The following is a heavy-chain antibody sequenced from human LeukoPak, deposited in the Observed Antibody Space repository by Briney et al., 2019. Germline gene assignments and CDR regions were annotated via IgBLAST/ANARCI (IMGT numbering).Heavy chain of an antibody. J-gene: IGHJ6*04. Sequence: GESLRISCKGSGYSFTSYWISWVRQMPGKGLEWMGRIDPSDSYTNYSPSFQGHVTISADKSISTAYLQWSSLKASDTAMYYCAWLVPAAGWYYYYGMDVWGKGTTVTVSS. V-gene: IGHV5-10-1*01. CDR1: GYSFTSYW. CDR3: AWLVPAAGWYYYYGMDV. D-gene: IGHD2-2*01. CDR2: IDPSDSYT.